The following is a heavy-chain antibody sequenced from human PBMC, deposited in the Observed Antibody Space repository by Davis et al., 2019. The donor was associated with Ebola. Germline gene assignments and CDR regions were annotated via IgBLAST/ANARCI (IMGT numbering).Heavy chain of an antibody. CDR3: ARGGDGYIYWYFDL. CDR1: GGSFSGYY. Sequence: PSETLSLTCAVYGGSFSGYYWSWIRQPPGKGLEWIGEINHSGSTNYNPSLKSRVTISVDTSKNQFSLKLSSVTAADTAVYYCARGGDGYIYWYFDLWGRGTLVTVSS. CDR2: INHSGST. D-gene: IGHD5-24*01. J-gene: IGHJ2*01. V-gene: IGHV4-34*01.